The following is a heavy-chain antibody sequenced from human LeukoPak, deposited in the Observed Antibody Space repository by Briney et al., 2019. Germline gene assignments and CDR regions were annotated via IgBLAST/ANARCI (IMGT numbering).Heavy chain of an antibody. CDR1: GYSISSGYY. CDR2: IYHSGMS. Sequence: SETLSLTCTVSGYSISSGYYWGWIRQPPGKGLEWIGSIYHSGMSFYNPSLKSRVTISVDTSKNQFSLKLSSVTAADTAVYYCARVIAARRGDFEYWGKGTLVTVSS. CDR3: ARVIAARRGDFEY. J-gene: IGHJ4*02. D-gene: IGHD6-6*01. V-gene: IGHV4-38-2*02.